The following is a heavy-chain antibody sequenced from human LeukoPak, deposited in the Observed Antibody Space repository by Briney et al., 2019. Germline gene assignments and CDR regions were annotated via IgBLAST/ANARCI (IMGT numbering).Heavy chain of an antibody. Sequence: ASVKVSCKSSVYTFTGYYMHWVRQAPAQGLEWMGWINPNCCGKNYAQNSQDRLNIIRDTSHNTAYMAQKSLNSEDNAVFYCGRGADWQLVEDYYYYMDVGSEGTTVTVPS. V-gene: IGHV1-2*02. D-gene: IGHD6-6*01. J-gene: IGHJ6*03. CDR3: GRGADWQLVEDYYYYMDV. CDR2: INPNCCGK. CDR1: VYTFTGYY.